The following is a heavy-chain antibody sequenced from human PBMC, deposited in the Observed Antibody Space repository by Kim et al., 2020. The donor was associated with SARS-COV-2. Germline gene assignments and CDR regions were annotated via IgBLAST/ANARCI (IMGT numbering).Heavy chain of an antibody. CDR2: ISANNANT. V-gene: IGHV1-18*01. Sequence: ASVKVSCKASGYTFTNYGINWVRQAPGQGLEWMAWISANNANTKSAQKVQGRVFMTTDSSTSTAYMELRSLRSDDTAVYYCARADRFGELSFPFDNWGQGTLVTVSS. CDR3: ARADRFGELSFPFDN. D-gene: IGHD3-16*02. CDR1: GYTFTNYG. J-gene: IGHJ4*02.